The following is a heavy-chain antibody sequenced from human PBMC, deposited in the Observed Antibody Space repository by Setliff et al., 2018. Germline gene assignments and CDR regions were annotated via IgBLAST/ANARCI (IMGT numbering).Heavy chain of an antibody. V-gene: IGHV3-33*08. J-gene: IGHJ4*02. CDR2: IWDDGVNK. CDR3: ARTCSGSGCYAGLES. D-gene: IGHD2-15*01. CDR1: GFTFSSYR. Sequence: GGSLRLSCAASGFTFSSYRMHWVRQAPGKGLEWVAVIWDDGVNKYHADSVKGRFTISRDNSKNMVFLQMNSLRPEDTAVYYCARTCSGSGCYAGLESWGQGTPVTVSS.